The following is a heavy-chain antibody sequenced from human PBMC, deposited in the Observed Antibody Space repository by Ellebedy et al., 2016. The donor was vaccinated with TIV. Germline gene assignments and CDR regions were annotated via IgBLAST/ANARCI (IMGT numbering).Heavy chain of an antibody. CDR2: IWYDGTNE. D-gene: IGHD1-26*01. J-gene: IGHJ4*02. Sequence: PGGSLRLSCVASGFTFSGYGMHWVRQAPGKGLEWVAFIWYDGTNENYGDSVKGRFTISRDNSKNTLYLQMNSLTAEDTAVYFCAREMWLGAATPDYWGQGTLVTVSA. CDR1: GFTFSGYG. CDR3: AREMWLGAATPDY. V-gene: IGHV3-33*04.